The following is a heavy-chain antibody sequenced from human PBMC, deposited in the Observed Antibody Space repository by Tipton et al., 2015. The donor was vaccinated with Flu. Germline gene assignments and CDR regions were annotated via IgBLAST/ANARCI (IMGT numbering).Heavy chain of an antibody. D-gene: IGHD2-2*01. CDR3: ARINIVVVPAARNWFDP. V-gene: IGHV4-59*01. Sequence: TLSLTCTVSGGSISSYYWSWIRQPPGKGLEWIGYIYYSGSTNYNPSLKSRVTISVDTSKNQFSLKLSSVTAADTAVYYCARINIVVVPAARNWFDPWGQGTLVTVSS. J-gene: IGHJ5*02. CDR2: IYYSGST. CDR1: GGSISSYY.